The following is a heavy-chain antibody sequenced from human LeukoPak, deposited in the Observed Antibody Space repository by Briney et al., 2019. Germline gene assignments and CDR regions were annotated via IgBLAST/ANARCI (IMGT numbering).Heavy chain of an antibody. D-gene: IGHD2-2*01. J-gene: IGHJ4*02. CDR3: ATHCSSTSCPDY. CDR2: IWYDGSNK. Sequence: GGSLRLSCAASGFTFSSYGMHWVRQAPGKGLEWVAVIWYDGSNKCYADSVKGRFTISRDNSKNTLYLQMNSLRAEDTAVYYCATHCSSTSCPDYWGQGTLVTVSS. CDR1: GFTFSSYG. V-gene: IGHV3-33*01.